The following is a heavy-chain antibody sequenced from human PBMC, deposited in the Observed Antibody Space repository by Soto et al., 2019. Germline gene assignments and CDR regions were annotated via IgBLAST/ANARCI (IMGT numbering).Heavy chain of an antibody. CDR2: IYYSGT. CDR1: GGSISSYY. Sequence: SETLSLTCSVSGGSISSYYWSWIRQPPGKGLEWIAYIYYSGTSYNPSLKSRVSISLDTSKNQFSLKLSSVTAADTAVYYCARDSSSGWSYYYYYYGMDVWGQGTTVTVSS. CDR3: ARDSSSGWSYYYYYYGMDV. V-gene: IGHV4-59*01. D-gene: IGHD6-19*01. J-gene: IGHJ6*02.